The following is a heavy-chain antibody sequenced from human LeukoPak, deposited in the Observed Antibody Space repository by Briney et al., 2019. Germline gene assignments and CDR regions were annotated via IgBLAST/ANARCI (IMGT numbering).Heavy chain of an antibody. Sequence: GGSLRLSRAASGFTFSSYAMNWVRQAPGKGLEWVSYISSLGSTIYYADSVKGRFTISRDNAKNSLYLQMNSLRAEDTAVYYCARGEQEMATMSIGYWGQGTLVTLSS. D-gene: IGHD5-24*01. CDR2: ISSLGSTI. CDR3: ARGEQEMATMSIGY. V-gene: IGHV3-48*01. CDR1: GFTFSSYA. J-gene: IGHJ4*02.